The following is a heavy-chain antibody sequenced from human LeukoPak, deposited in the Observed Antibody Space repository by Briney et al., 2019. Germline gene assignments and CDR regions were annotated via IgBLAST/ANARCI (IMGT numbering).Heavy chain of an antibody. CDR1: GFTFSSYS. J-gene: IGHJ4*02. CDR3: ARDVFDYGDCSFAY. CDR2: ISSSSSTI. D-gene: IGHD4-17*01. Sequence: PGGSLRLSCAASGFTFSSYSMNWVRQAPGKGLEWVSYISSSSSTIYYADSVKGRFTISRDNAKNSLYLKMNSLRAEDPAVYYCARDVFDYGDCSFAYWGQGKLVSVSS. V-gene: IGHV3-48*01.